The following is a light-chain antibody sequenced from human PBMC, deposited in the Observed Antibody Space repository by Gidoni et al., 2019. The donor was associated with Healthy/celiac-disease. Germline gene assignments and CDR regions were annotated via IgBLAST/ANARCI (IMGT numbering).Light chain of an antibody. CDR3: QQSYSLYT. Sequence: DIQLTQSPSSLSASVGDRVTITCRASQSMSSYLNWYQQKPGKAPKLLIYAASSLQSGVPSMFSGSGSGTDFTLTSSSLQPEDFATYFCQQSYSLYTFGQGTKLEIK. V-gene: IGKV1-39*01. CDR2: AAS. J-gene: IGKJ2*01. CDR1: QSMSSY.